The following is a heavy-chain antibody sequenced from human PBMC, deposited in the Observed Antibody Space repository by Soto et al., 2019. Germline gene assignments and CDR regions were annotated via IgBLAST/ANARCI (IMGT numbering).Heavy chain of an antibody. Sequence: AGGSLRLSCAASGFTFSSYGMHWVRQAPGKGLEWVAVIWYDGSNKYYADSVKGRFTISRDNSKNTLYLQMNSLRAEDTAVYYCAREFPQLIAAAGTGSYVWGQGTTVTVSS. J-gene: IGHJ6*02. CDR1: GFTFSSYG. CDR3: AREFPQLIAAAGTGSYV. V-gene: IGHV3-33*01. CDR2: IWYDGSNK. D-gene: IGHD6-13*01.